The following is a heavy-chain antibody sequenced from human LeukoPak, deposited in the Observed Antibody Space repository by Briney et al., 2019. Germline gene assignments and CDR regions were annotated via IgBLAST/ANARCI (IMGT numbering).Heavy chain of an antibody. V-gene: IGHV1-3*01. J-gene: IGHJ6*04. Sequence: GASVKVSCKASGYTFTSYAMHWVRQAPGQRLEWMGWINAGNGNTKYSQKFQGRVTITRDTTASTAYMGLSSLRSEDTAVYYCARVALLWFGEFYGMDVWGKGTTVTVSS. D-gene: IGHD3-10*01. CDR1: GYTFTSYA. CDR2: INAGNGNT. CDR3: ARVALLWFGEFYGMDV.